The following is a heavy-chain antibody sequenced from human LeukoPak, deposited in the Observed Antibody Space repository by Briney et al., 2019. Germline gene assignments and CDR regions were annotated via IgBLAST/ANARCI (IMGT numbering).Heavy chain of an antibody. D-gene: IGHD3-9*01. Sequence: PGGCLRLSCAASGFTFSSYAMSWVRQAPGKGLEWVSAISGSGGSTYYADSVKGRFTISRDNSKNTLYLQMNSLRAEDTAVYFFAQKTAYDILTGYYSSTYFDYWGQGTLVTVSS. J-gene: IGHJ4*02. CDR1: GFTFSSYA. CDR3: AQKTAYDILTGYYSSTYFDY. CDR2: ISGSGGST. V-gene: IGHV3-23*01.